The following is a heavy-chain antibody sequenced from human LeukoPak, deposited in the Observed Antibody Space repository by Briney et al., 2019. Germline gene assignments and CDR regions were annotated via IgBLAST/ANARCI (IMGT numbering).Heavy chain of an antibody. CDR3: ARGSGTTGTTYMDV. V-gene: IGHV4-59*02. J-gene: IGHJ6*03. CDR1: GGSVRPYF. CDR2: IDYSGST. D-gene: IGHD1-14*01. Sequence: SETLSLTCTVPGGSVRPYFWNWIRQSPGKGLEWLAFIDYSGSTSYNPSLNSRATISTDTSKSQVSLRLSSVTAADTAVYYCARGSGTTGTTYMDVWGKGITVTVSS.